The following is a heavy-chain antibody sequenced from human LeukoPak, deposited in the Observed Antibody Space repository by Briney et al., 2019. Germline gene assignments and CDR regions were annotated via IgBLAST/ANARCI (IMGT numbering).Heavy chain of an antibody. V-gene: IGHV1-18*01. J-gene: IGHJ4*02. CDR1: GYTFTNYG. CDR3: ATEGGWQPTDYGDHVY. D-gene: IGHD4-17*01. Sequence: ASVTVSCKASGYTFTNYGITWVRQAPGQGLEWMGWISPYNGNTNYPQKSQGRVTMTTDTSTSTAYMELRSLRSDDTALYYCATEGGWQPTDYGDHVYWGQGTLVTVSS. CDR2: ISPYNGNT.